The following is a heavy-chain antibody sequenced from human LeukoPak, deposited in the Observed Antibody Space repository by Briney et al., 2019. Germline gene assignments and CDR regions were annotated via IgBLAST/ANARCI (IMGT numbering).Heavy chain of an antibody. V-gene: IGHV1-8*01. CDR3: ARGRPGLASAGTYDF. CDR1: GYTFTRSD. D-gene: IGHD6-13*01. CDR2: TNPNSGKT. Sequence: ASVKVSCKASGYTFTRSDINWVRQAPGQGGEGMGWTNPNSGKTGYARKFQGRVTMTKNTSISTAYMEVSSLGYDDTAIYYCARGRPGLASAGTYDFWGQGTLITVSS. J-gene: IGHJ4*02.